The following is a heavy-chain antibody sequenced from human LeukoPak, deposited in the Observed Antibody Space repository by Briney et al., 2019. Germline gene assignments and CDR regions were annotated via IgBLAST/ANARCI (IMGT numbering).Heavy chain of an antibody. J-gene: IGHJ4*02. CDR3: ARDASGSYYGY. CDR1: GFTFSSYW. CDR2: IKEDGSEK. V-gene: IGHV3-7*01. D-gene: IGHD1-26*01. Sequence: GGSLRLSCAASGFTFSSYWMTWVRQAPGKGLEWVANIKEDGSEKYYVDSVKGRFTISRDNAKNSLYLQMNSLRAEDTAVYYCARDASGSYYGYWGQGTLVTVSS.